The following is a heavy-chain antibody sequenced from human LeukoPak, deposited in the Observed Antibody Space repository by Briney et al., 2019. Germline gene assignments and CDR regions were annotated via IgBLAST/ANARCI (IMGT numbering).Heavy chain of an antibody. J-gene: IGHJ5*02. CDR1: GYTFTGYY. CDR3: AREILGYCSSTSCYRAGFDP. D-gene: IGHD2-2*02. Sequence: ASVKVSCKASGYTFTGYYMHWVRQAPGQGLEWMGWINPNSGGTNYVQKFQGRVTMTRDTSISTAYMELSRLRCDDTAVYYCAREILGYCSSTSCYRAGFDPWGQGTLVTVSS. CDR2: INPNSGGT. V-gene: IGHV1-2*02.